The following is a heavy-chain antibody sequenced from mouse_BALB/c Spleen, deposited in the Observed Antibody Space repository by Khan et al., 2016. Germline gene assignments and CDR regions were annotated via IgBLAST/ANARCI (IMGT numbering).Heavy chain of an antibody. Sequence: DLVKPGASVKLSCKASGYTFTSYWINWIKQRPGQGLEWIGRFAPGSNNSYYNEMFKVKAKMTVDTSYRTAFIMLSSLSSEDSAVYFCARVGTYSHKSCINVWRAGTTVTVSS. J-gene: IGHJ1*01. V-gene: IGHV1S41*01. CDR1: GYTFTSYW. CDR2: FAPGSNNS. D-gene: IGHD2-14*01. CDR3: ARVGTYSHKSCINV.